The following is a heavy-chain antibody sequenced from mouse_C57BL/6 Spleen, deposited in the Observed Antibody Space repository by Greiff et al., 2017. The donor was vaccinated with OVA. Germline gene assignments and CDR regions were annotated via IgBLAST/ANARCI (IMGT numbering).Heavy chain of an antibody. CDR1: GFSLTSYG. D-gene: IGHD2-5*01. CDR3: AKMEGSYSNPWFAY. CDR2: IWGDGST. Sequence: VQLQQSGPGLVAPSQSLSITCTVSGFSLTSYGVSWVRQPPGKGLEWLGVIWGDGSTNYHSALISRRSISKDNSKSQVFLKLNSLQTDDTATYYCAKMEGSYSNPWFAYWGQGTLVTVSA. V-gene: IGHV2-3*01. J-gene: IGHJ3*01.